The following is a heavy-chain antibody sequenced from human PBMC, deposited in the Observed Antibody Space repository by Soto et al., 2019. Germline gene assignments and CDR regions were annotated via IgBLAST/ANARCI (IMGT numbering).Heavy chain of an antibody. V-gene: IGHV4-39*01. CDR3: ARHGAVAGTYYFDY. D-gene: IGHD6-19*01. J-gene: IGHJ4*02. Sequence: SETLSLTCTVSGGSIRSSSYYWACIRQPPGKGLEWIGSIYYSGSTYYNPSLKSRVTISVDTSKNQFSLKLSSVTAADTAVYFCARHGAVAGTYYFDYWGQGTLVTVSS. CDR2: IYYSGST. CDR1: GGSIRSSSYY.